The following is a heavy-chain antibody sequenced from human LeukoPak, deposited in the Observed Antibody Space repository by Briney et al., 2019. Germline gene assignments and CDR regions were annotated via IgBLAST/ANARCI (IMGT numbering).Heavy chain of an antibody. CDR1: GYTFTGSY. V-gene: IGHV1-2*02. D-gene: IGHD6-6*01. CDR2: INPNIGGT. CDR3: AFEYSSSVNWFDL. J-gene: IGHJ5*02. Sequence: ASVKVSCTASGYTFTGSYMHWVRQAPGPGLEWMGWINPNIGGTNYAQKFQGKVPMTRDTAISTAYMELGRLRSDDTAVYYCAFEYSSSVNWFDLWGQGTMVTVSS.